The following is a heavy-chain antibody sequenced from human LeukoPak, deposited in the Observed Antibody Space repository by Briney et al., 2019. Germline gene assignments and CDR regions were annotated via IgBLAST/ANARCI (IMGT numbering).Heavy chain of an antibody. CDR2: TSSSDAGK. CDR3: AKSSPTSGWY. D-gene: IGHD2-15*01. Sequence: GGSLRLSCTVSGFSLSSYAMSWVRRAPGKGLEWVSATSSSDAGKYYADSVRGRFTISRDNSRNTMYLQMNSLRAEDAAVYYCAKSSPTSGWYWGQGTLVAVSS. V-gene: IGHV3-23*01. CDR1: GFSLSSYA. J-gene: IGHJ4*02.